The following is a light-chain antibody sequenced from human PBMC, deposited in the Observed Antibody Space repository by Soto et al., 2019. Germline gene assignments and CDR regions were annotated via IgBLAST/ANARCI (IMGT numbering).Light chain of an antibody. Sequence: LTQPPSASGTPGQRVTISCSGSSPNIGTNTVNWYLQLPGTAPKLLMYNNNQRPSGVPERFSGSKSGTSASLAIGGLQSEDEANYYCAAWDDSLDGFYVFGSGTKVTVL. V-gene: IGLV1-44*01. CDR2: NNN. CDR3: AAWDDSLDGFYV. J-gene: IGLJ1*01. CDR1: SPNIGTNT.